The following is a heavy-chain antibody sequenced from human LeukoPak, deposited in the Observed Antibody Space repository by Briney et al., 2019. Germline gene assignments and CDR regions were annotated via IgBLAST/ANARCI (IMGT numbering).Heavy chain of an antibody. Sequence: SETLSLTCTVSGGSISSSSYYWGWIRQPPGKGLEWIGSIYYSGSTYYNPSLKSRVTISVDRSKNQFSLKVRSVTAADTAVYYCARSAAAGTVSWFDPWGQGTLVTVSS. CDR1: GGSISSSSYY. J-gene: IGHJ5*02. D-gene: IGHD6-13*01. CDR2: IYYSGST. CDR3: ARSAAAGTVSWFDP. V-gene: IGHV4-39*07.